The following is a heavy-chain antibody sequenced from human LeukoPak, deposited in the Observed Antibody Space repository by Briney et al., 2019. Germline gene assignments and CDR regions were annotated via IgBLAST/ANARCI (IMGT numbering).Heavy chain of an antibody. J-gene: IGHJ4*02. D-gene: IGHD3-9*01. Sequence: QPGGSLRLSCAASGFTFNSYAMSWLPQAPGKGLEGCSAISGSGGSTYYAVSVKGRFTISKDNSKNTLYLQLNTLRAEDTAVYYCAKDSYDSLSGYYNGYEYWGQGTLVTVSS. V-gene: IGHV3-23*01. CDR2: ISGSGGST. CDR1: GFTFNSYA. CDR3: AKDSYDSLSGYYNGYEY.